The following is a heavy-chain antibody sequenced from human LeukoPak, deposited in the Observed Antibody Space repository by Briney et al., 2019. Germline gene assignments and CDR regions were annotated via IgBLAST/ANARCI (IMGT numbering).Heavy chain of an antibody. Sequence: GGSLRLSCGASGFTFRDYWMSWVRQAPGKGLEWVANIQSDGNEKDYIDSVQGRFTISRDNAKTSLYLQMNSLRAEDTAVYYCARDSAVATYYGVDVWGQGTTVTVSS. D-gene: IGHD6-19*01. CDR2: IQSDGNEK. CDR1: GFTFRDYW. CDR3: ARDSAVATYYGVDV. V-gene: IGHV3-7*01. J-gene: IGHJ6*02.